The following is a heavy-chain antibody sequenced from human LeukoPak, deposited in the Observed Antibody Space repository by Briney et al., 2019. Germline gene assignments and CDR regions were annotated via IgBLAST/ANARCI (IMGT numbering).Heavy chain of an antibody. V-gene: IGHV3-30-3*01. CDR2: ISYDGSNK. CDR3: AKDRDTEQPLLLSYFDY. CDR1: GFTFSSYP. J-gene: IGHJ4*02. Sequence: GGSLRLSCAASGFTFSSYPMHWVRQAPGKGLEWAAVISYDGSNKYYADSVKGRFTISRDNSKNTLYLQMSSLRVEDTAVYYCAKDRDTEQPLLLSYFDYWGQGTLVTVSS. D-gene: IGHD2/OR15-2a*01.